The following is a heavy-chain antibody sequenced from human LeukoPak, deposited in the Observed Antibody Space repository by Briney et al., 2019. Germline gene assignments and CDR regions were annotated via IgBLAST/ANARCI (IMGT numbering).Heavy chain of an antibody. CDR2: ISRDSTYK. Sequence: GGSLRLSCAASGFTFSTFNMNWVRQAPGKGLEWVSFISRDSTYKYYADSVKGRFTISRVDANNTLYLQMNSLRAEDTAVYYCARPSSGNYARSESWGQGTLVTVSS. V-gene: IGHV3-21*05. CDR3: ARPSSGNYARSES. D-gene: IGHD1-26*01. J-gene: IGHJ5*02. CDR1: GFTFSTFN.